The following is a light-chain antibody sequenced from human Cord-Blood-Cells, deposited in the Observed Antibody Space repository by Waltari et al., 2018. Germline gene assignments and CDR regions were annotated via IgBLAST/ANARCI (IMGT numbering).Light chain of an antibody. CDR1: SSDVGGSNY. Sequence: SALTQPRSVSVSPGQSATISCTRTSSDVGGSNYVYWYQQHPGKAPKLMIYDVSKRPSAGPDRFSGSRSGNTASLTISGLQAEDETDYYCCSYAGSYTSYVFGTGTKVTVL. V-gene: IGLV2-11*01. J-gene: IGLJ1*01. CDR2: DVS. CDR3: CSYAGSYTSYV.